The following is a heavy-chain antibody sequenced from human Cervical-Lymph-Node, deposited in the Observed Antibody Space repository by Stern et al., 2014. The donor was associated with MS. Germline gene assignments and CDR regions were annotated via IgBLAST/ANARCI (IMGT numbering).Heavy chain of an antibody. CDR3: AGVDTAMVRVMDV. CDR2: INHSGST. V-gene: IGHV4-34*01. Sequence: QVQLQQWGAGLLKPSETLSLTCAVYGGSFSGYYWSWIRQPPGKGLEWIGEINHSGSTNYHPSLKSRVTISVDTSKNQFSLKLSSVTAADTAVYYCAGVDTAMVRVMDVWGQGTTVTVSS. J-gene: IGHJ6*02. D-gene: IGHD5-18*01. CDR1: GGSFSGYY.